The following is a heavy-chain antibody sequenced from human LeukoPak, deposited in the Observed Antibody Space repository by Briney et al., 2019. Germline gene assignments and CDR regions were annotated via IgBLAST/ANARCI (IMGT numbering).Heavy chain of an antibody. V-gene: IGHV3-23*01. D-gene: IGHD6-19*01. CDR2: IGGSGDKT. CDR3: VRRGDASSGWGDHDY. J-gene: IGHJ4*02. CDR1: GLTFNRNA. Sequence: GGSLRLSCAASGLTFNRNAISWVRQAPGKELEWVSTIGGSGDKTFYADSVKGRFTISRDNSKNMLHLQMSSLTGEDTALYYCVRRGDASSGWGDHDYWGQGALVTVSS.